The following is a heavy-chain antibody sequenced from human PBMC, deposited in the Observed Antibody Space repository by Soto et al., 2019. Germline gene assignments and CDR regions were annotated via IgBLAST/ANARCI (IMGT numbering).Heavy chain of an antibody. Sequence: ESGGGVVQPGRSLRLSCAASGFTFSSYAMHWVRQAPGKGLEWVAVISYDGSNKYYADSVKGRFTISRDNSKNTLYLQMNSLRAEDTAVYYCARDKQNDYSNSAQYYYYYYGMDVWGQGTTVTVSS. D-gene: IGHD4-4*01. CDR3: ARDKQNDYSNSAQYYYYYYGMDV. CDR2: ISYDGSNK. V-gene: IGHV3-30-3*01. CDR1: GFTFSSYA. J-gene: IGHJ6*02.